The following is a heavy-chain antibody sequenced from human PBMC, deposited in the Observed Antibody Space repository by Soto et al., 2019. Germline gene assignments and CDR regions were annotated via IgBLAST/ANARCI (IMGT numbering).Heavy chain of an antibody. V-gene: IGHV1-69*12. Sequence: QVQLEQSGAEVKKPGSSVKVSCKASGGTFRTAAVSWVRQAPGQGLVWMGGIMPVFRTPDYAQKFHGRVTITANEAKSTAYMELSGLTTDDTAVYCCARVNVRPQLGGNCYYILDVWCQGTTITGSS. CDR1: GGTFRTAA. CDR2: IMPVFRTP. J-gene: IGHJ6*02. D-gene: IGHD2-8*01. CDR3: ARVNVRPQLGGNCYYILDV.